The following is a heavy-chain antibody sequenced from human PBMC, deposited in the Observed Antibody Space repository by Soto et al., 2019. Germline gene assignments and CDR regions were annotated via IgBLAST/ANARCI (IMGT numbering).Heavy chain of an antibody. J-gene: IGHJ6*02. CDR3: ARGHSTDCSNGVCSFFYNHEMDV. CDR2: INPKSGGT. Sequence: ASVKVSCKASGYTFTDYHVHWVRQAPGQGLEWLGRINPKSGGTSTAQKFQGWVTMTRDASINTAYMDLTRLRSDDTAVYYCARGHSTDCSNGVCSFFYNHEMDVWGQGTPITV. CDR1: GYTFTDYH. V-gene: IGHV1-2*04. D-gene: IGHD2-8*01.